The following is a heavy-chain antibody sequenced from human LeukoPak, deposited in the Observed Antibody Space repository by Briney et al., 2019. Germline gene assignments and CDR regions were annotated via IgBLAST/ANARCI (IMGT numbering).Heavy chain of an antibody. CDR2: IYPGDSDT. CDR3: ARPHDYGGNLPFDY. CDR1: GYNFTSHW. Sequence: GESLKISCKGFGYNFTSHWIGWVRQMPGKGLEWMGIIYPGDSDTRYSPSFQGQVTMSADQSISTAYLQWSSLKASDTAMYYCARPHDYGGNLPFDYWGQGTLVTVSS. J-gene: IGHJ4*02. D-gene: IGHD4-23*01. V-gene: IGHV5-51*01.